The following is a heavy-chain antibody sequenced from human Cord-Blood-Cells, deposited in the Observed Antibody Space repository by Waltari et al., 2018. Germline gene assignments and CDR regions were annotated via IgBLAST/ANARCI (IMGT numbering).Heavy chain of an antibody. D-gene: IGHD6-6*01. J-gene: IGHJ4*02. Sequence: QLQLQESGPGLVKPSETLSLTCTVSGGSISSSSYYWGWIRQPPGKGLEWIGSIYYSGSTYYNPSLKSRVTISVDTSKNQFSRKLSSVTAADTAVYYCARHARWFSSSFFDYWGQGTLVTVSS. CDR3: ARHARWFSSSFFDY. CDR1: GGSISSSSYY. CDR2: IYYSGST. V-gene: IGHV4-39*01.